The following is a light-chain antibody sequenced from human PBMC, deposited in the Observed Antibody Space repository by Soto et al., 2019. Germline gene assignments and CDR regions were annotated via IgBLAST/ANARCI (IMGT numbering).Light chain of an antibody. CDR1: HDIGKW. Sequence: DIQMTQSPSTLSASVGDRVSITCRASHDIGKWLARYQQKPGQAPKLLVYDASNLHDAVPSRFSGSGSGTHFSLTISGLQPDDFGTYYCQQYGDSYSFGQGTAIEI. CDR3: QQYGDSYS. J-gene: IGKJ2*01. V-gene: IGKV1-5*01. CDR2: DAS.